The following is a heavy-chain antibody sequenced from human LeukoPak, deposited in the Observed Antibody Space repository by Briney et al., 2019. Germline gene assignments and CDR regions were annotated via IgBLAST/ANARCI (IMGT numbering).Heavy chain of an antibody. J-gene: IGHJ4*02. D-gene: IGHD3-10*01. V-gene: IGHV3-11*01. CDR3: ARARGTGPGAHFDY. Sequence: GGSLRLSCAASGFMFSDEYMSWIRQAPGKGLEWVSYISNSGDFIAYADSVKGRFTISRDNAKNSLFLQMNSLRAEDMAVYYCARARGTGPGAHFDYWGQGTLVIVSS. CDR2: ISNSGDFI. CDR1: GFMFSDEY.